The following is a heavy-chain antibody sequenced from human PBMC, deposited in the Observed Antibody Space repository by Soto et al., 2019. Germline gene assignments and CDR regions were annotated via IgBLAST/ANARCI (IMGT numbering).Heavy chain of an antibody. V-gene: IGHV1-46*01. CDR2: INPSGGST. J-gene: IGHJ4*02. D-gene: IGHD3-22*01. CDR3: ARDNGYYDSSGYPDY. CDR1: GYTFTSYY. Sequence: ASVKVSCKASGYTFTSYYMHWVRQAPGQGLEWMGIINPSGGSTSYAQKFQGRVTMTRDTSTSTVYMELSSLRSEDTAVYYCARDNGYYDSSGYPDYWGQGTLVTVSS.